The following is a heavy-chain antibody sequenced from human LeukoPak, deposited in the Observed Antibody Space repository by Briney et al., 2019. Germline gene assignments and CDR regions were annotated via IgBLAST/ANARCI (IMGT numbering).Heavy chain of an antibody. Sequence: SETLSLTXAVYGGSFSGYYWSWIRQPPGKGLEWIGEINHSGSTNYNPSLKSRVTISVDTSKNQFFLKLSSVTAADTAVYYCARVDCSSTSCYKPDAFDIWGQGTMVTVSS. V-gene: IGHV4-34*01. CDR2: INHSGST. J-gene: IGHJ3*02. D-gene: IGHD2-2*02. CDR1: GGSFSGYY. CDR3: ARVDCSSTSCYKPDAFDI.